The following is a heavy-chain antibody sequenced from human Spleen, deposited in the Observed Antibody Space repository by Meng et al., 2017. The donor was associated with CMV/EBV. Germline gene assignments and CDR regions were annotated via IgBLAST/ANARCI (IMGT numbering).Heavy chain of an antibody. V-gene: IGHV4-61*01. CDR1: GGSVSSGSYY. J-gene: IGHJ4*02. D-gene: IGHD6-13*01. Sequence: ESLKISCTVSGGSVSSGSYYWSWIRQPPGKGLEWIGYIYYSGSSNYNPSLRSRVTISVDTSKNQFSLRLSSVTAADTAVYYCARVGVGGTYLDYWGQGTLVTVSS. CDR2: IYYSGSS. CDR3: ARVGVGGTYLDY.